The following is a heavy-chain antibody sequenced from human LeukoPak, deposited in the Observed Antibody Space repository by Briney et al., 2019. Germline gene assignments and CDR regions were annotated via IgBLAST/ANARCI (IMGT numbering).Heavy chain of an antibody. CDR2: INHSGSA. J-gene: IGHJ4*02. V-gene: IGHV4-34*01. D-gene: IGHD3-10*01. Sequence: TGGSLRLSCVASGFTFSGFWMSWVPEAPGKGLEWIGEINHSGSANYNPSLKSRVTISVDTSKNQFSLKLSSVTAADTAVYYCARGSTMVRGARRYYFDYWGQGTLVTVSS. CDR3: ARGSTMVRGARRYYFDY. CDR1: GFTFSGFW.